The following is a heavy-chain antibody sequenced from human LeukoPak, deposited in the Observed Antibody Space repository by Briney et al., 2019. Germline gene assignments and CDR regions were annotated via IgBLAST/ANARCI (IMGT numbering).Heavy chain of an antibody. CDR3: ARRQGSYFDTSGYYYG. V-gene: IGHV3-30*03. CDR2: ISSDETNI. Sequence: PGGSLRLSCATSGFTFSNYGMHWVRQAPGKGLEWVAVISSDETNIRYGDSVRGRFTVSRDNAKNTVYLQMNSLGADDTAVYYCARRQGSYFDTSGYYYGWGQGTLVTVSS. CDR1: GFTFSNYG. J-gene: IGHJ4*02. D-gene: IGHD3-22*01.